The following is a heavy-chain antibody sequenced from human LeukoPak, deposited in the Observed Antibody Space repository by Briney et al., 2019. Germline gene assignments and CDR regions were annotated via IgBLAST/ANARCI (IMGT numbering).Heavy chain of an antibody. J-gene: IGHJ6*02. CDR2: ISGSGGST. D-gene: IGHD5-18*01. Sequence: GGSLRLSCAASGFTFSSYAMSWVRQAPGKGLEWVSAISGSGGSTYYADSVKGRFTISRDNSKNTLYLQMNSLRAEDTAVYYCARAMVNYYYGMDVWGQGTTVTVSS. CDR1: GFTFSSYA. V-gene: IGHV3-23*01. CDR3: ARAMVNYYYGMDV.